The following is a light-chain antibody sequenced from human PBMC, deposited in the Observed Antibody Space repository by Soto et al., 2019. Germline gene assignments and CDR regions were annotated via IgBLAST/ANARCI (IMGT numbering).Light chain of an antibody. J-gene: IGLJ2*01. V-gene: IGLV1-44*01. CDR3: AAWDDSLNGVV. CDR2: RSY. Sequence: QPVLTQPPSASGTPGQRVTFSCSGSGSNIGSNAVNWYQQLPGAAPKLLIYRSYQRPSGVPDRFSGSKSGTSASLAISGLQPEDDADYYCAAWDDSLNGVVFGGGTKLTVL. CDR1: GSNIGSNA.